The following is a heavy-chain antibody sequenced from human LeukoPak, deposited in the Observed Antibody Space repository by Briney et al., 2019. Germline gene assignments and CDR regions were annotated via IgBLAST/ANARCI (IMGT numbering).Heavy chain of an antibody. J-gene: IGHJ4*02. CDR2: ISGSDGRT. CDR1: GFTFDNYA. D-gene: IGHD6-13*01. Sequence: GGSLRLSCAASGFTFDNYAMSWVRQAPGEGLEWVSVISGSDGRTYYADSVKGRFTISRDNSKNTLYLQMNSLRAEDTAVYYCAYSSGWSSDYWGQGTLVTVSS. CDR3: AYSSGWSSDY. V-gene: IGHV3-23*01.